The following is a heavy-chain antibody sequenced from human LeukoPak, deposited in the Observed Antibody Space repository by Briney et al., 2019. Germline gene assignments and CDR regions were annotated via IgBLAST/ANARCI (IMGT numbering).Heavy chain of an antibody. CDR3: AKDLHPCSGSYSPFDY. D-gene: IGHD3-10*02. CDR2: ISGSGGST. CDR1: GFTFSSYA. V-gene: IGHV3-23*01. Sequence: GGSLRLSCAASGFTFSSYAMSWVRQAPGKGLEWVSAISGSGGSTYYADSVKGRFTISRDNSKNTLYLQMNSLRAEDTAVYYCAKDLHPCSGSYSPFDYWGQGTLVTVSS. J-gene: IGHJ4*02.